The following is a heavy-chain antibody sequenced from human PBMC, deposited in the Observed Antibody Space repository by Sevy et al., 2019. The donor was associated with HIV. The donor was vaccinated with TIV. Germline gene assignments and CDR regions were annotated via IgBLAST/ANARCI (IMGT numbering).Heavy chain of an antibody. CDR2: IYYSGST. V-gene: IGHV4-61*01. CDR3: ARRDYYDSSGYQTHAFDI. D-gene: IGHD3-22*01. J-gene: IGHJ3*02. CDR1: GGSVSSGSYY. Sequence: SETLSLTCTVSGGSVSSGSYYWSWIRQPPGKGLEWIGYIYYSGSTNYNPSLKSRVTISVDTSKNQFSLKRSSVTAAETAVYYCARRDYYDSSGYQTHAFDIWGQGTMVTVSS.